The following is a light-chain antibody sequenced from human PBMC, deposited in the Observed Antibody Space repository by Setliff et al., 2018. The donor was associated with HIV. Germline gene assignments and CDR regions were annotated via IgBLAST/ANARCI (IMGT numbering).Light chain of an antibody. CDR1: NIGSKS. Sequence: SYELTQPPSVSVAPGKTARITCGGNNIGSKSVHWYQQKPGQAPVLVIYYDSDRPSGIPERFSGSNSGNTATLTISRVEAGDEADYYCQVWDSSSGVFGGGT. V-gene: IGLV3-21*04. CDR2: YDS. CDR3: QVWDSSSGV. J-gene: IGLJ3*02.